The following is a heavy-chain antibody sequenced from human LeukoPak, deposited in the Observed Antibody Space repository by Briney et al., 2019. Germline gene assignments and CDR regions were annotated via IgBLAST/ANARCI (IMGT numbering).Heavy chain of an antibody. J-gene: IGHJ1*01. Sequence: SVKVSCKASGGTFSSYAISWVRQAPGQGLEWMGRIIPIFGTANYAQKFQGRVTITTDESTSTAYMELSSLRSEDTAVYYCAIDSHYYDSSCYWFEHWGQGTLVTVSS. CDR1: GGTFSSYA. V-gene: IGHV1-69*05. CDR3: AIDSHYYDSSCYWFEH. CDR2: IIPIFGTA. D-gene: IGHD3-22*01.